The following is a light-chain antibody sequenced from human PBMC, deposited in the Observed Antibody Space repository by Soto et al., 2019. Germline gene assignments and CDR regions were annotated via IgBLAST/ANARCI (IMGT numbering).Light chain of an antibody. CDR1: QTIDTY. J-gene: IGKJ2*01. Sequence: DIQMTQSPSPLSASIGDRVTITCRASQTIDTYINWYQQKPGKAPILLIYGASTLESGAPSGFSGSGSGTDFTLTISNLRPEDFATYYCQQSFSTPYTFGQGTKLEIK. CDR2: GAS. V-gene: IGKV1-39*01. CDR3: QQSFSTPYT.